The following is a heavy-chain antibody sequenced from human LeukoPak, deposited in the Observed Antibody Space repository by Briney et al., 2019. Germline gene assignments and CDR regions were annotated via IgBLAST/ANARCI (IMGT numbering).Heavy chain of an antibody. J-gene: IGHJ2*01. CDR3: ARDSPAYCTNGNCYNWYFDL. CDR2: INWNGGST. CDR1: GFTFDDYG. Sequence: PGGSLRLSCAASGFTFDDYGMSWVRQAPGKGLEWVSGINWNGGSTGYADSVKGRFTISRDNAKNSLYLQMNSLRAEDTALYHCARDSPAYCTNGNCYNWYFDLWGRGTLVTVSS. D-gene: IGHD2-8*01. V-gene: IGHV3-20*01.